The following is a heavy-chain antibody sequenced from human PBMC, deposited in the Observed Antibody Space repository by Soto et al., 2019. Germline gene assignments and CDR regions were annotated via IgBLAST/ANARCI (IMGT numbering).Heavy chain of an antibody. D-gene: IGHD3-10*01. V-gene: IGHV1-69*13. J-gene: IGHJ5*02. CDR1: GGTFSSYA. Sequence: SVKVSCKASGGTFSSYAISWVRQAPGQGLEWMGGIIPIFGTANYAQKFQGRVTITADESTSTAYMELSSLRSEDTAVYYCARDPITMVRGVNGWFDPWGQGTLVTVS. CDR3: ARDPITMVRGVNGWFDP. CDR2: IIPIFGTA.